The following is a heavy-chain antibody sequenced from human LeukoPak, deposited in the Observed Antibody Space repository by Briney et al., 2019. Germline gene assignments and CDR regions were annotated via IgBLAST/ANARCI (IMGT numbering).Heavy chain of an antibody. Sequence: GGSLRLSCAASGFTVSSNYMSWVRQAPGKGLEWVSVIYSGGSTYYADSVKGRFTISRDNSKNTLYLQMNSLRAEDTAVYYCAREGPIAAAGMGADYYYYYMDVWGKGTTVTVSS. CDR2: IYSGGST. J-gene: IGHJ6*03. D-gene: IGHD6-13*01. CDR3: AREGPIAAAGMGADYYYYYMDV. V-gene: IGHV3-53*01. CDR1: GFTVSSNY.